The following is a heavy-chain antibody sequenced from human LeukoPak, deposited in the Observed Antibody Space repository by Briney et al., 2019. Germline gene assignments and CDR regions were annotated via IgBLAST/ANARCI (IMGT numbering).Heavy chain of an antibody. V-gene: IGHV1-18*01. Sequence: GASVKVSCKASGYTFTSYGISWVRQAPGQGLEWMGWISAYNGNTNYAQKLQGRVTMTTDTSTSTAYMELRSLRSDDTAVYYCAQGRLGSGWYVLDYWGQGTLVTVSS. J-gene: IGHJ4*02. CDR2: ISAYNGNT. D-gene: IGHD6-19*01. CDR3: AQGRLGSGWYVLDY. CDR1: GYTFTSYG.